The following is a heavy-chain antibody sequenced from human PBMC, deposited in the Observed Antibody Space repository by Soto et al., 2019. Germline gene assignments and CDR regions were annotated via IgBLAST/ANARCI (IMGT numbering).Heavy chain of an antibody. CDR1: GLSFTNAW. J-gene: IGHJ4*02. CDR3: TTVLASFTTCRVC. V-gene: IGHV3-15*01. CDR2: IKSKSDGATT. Sequence: EVQLVESGGGLVKPGGSLRLSCAASGLSFTNAWSWVRQAPGKGLEWVGLIKSKSDGATTDYAAPVKGRFTISRDDSKATMYLQLPSLKTDDTAVYYCTTVLASFTTCRVCWGQGTLVTVPS.